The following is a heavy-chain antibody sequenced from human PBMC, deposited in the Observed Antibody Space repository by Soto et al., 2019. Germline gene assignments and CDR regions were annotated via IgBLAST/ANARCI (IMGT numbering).Heavy chain of an antibody. Sequence: QVQLVESGGGLVKPGGSLRLSCAASGFTFSDYYMSWIRQAPGKGLEWVSYISSSSRYTNYADSVKGRFTISRDNAKNSLYLQMNSLRAEDTAVYYCARAPPSVVVLDAFDIWGQGTMVTVSS. V-gene: IGHV3-11*06. CDR3: ARAPPSVVVLDAFDI. CDR1: GFTFSDYY. CDR2: ISSSSRYT. D-gene: IGHD2-15*01. J-gene: IGHJ3*02.